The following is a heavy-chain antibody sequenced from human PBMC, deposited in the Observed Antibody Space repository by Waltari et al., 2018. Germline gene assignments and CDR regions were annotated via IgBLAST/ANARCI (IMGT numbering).Heavy chain of an antibody. CDR2: INHSGST. V-gene: IGHV4-34*01. CDR1: GGSFSGYY. J-gene: IGHJ6*02. CDR3: ARGLYYDFWSGYYKGMDV. D-gene: IGHD3-3*01. Sequence: QVQLQQWGAGLLKPSETLSLTCAVYGGSFSGYYWSWIRQPPGKGLEWIGEINHSGSTNSNPSLKCRVTISVDTSKNQFSLKLSSVTAADTAVYYCARGLYYDFWSGYYKGMDVWGQGTTVTVSS.